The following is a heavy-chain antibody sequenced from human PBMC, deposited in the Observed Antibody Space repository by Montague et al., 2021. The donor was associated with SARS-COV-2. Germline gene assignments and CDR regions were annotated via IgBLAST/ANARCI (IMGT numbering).Heavy chain of an antibody. CDR2: IYSGGSST. J-gene: IGHJ5*02. V-gene: IGHV3-23*03. CDR1: GFTFSSYA. Sequence: SLRLSCAASGFTFSSYAMSWVRQAPGKGLEWVSVIYSGGSSTYYADSVKGRFTISRDNSKNTLYLQMNSLGAGDTAVYYCAKDRYYGSGSYWGWFDPWGQGTLVTVSS. CDR3: AKDRYYGSGSYWGWFDP. D-gene: IGHD3-10*01.